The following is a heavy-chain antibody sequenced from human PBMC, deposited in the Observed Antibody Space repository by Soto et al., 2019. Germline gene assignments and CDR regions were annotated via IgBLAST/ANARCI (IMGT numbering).Heavy chain of an antibody. CDR3: AKEAPITMIVVLSDY. CDR2: ISHDGTNK. D-gene: IGHD3-22*01. V-gene: IGHV3-30*18. J-gene: IGHJ4*02. CDR1: GFTFSAYG. Sequence: GSLRLSCEVSGFTFSAYGMHWVRQAPGKGLEWVAAISHDGTNKNYGDSVKGRFTISRDNSKKTLYLQMNSLRPEDTALYYCAKEAPITMIVVLSDYWGQGTLVTVSS.